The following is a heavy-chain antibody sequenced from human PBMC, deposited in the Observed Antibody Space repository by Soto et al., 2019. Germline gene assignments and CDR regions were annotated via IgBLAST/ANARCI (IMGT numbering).Heavy chain of an antibody. CDR1: GFTFSSYA. J-gene: IGHJ4*02. CDR2: ISGSGGST. V-gene: IGHV3-23*01. CDR3: AKRGARGSSVY. Sequence: GGSLRLSCAASGFTFSSYAMSWVRQAPGKGLEWVSAISGSGGSTYYADSVKGRFTISRDNSKNTLYLQMNSLRAEDPAVYYCAKRGARGSSVYWGQGTLVTVSS. D-gene: IGHD6-6*01.